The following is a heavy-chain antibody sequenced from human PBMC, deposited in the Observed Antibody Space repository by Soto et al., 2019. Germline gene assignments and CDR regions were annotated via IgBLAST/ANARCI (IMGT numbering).Heavy chain of an antibody. D-gene: IGHD5-18*01. Sequence: PXDSLTISLNCSGYTFTNHWISLVRQKPGQGLEWMGRIDPSDSRTKYNPSFEGHVTISVDKSIGATFLQWSSLEASDTAVYYCARRHGYSYDFDYWGQGTLVTVSS. V-gene: IGHV5-10-1*01. CDR1: GYTFTNHW. CDR3: ARRHGYSYDFDY. J-gene: IGHJ4*02. CDR2: IDPSDSRT.